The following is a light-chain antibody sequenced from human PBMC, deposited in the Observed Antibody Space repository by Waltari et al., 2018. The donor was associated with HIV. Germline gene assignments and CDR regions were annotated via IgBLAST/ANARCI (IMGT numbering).Light chain of an antibody. Sequence: ASGTPGQRVTISCSGSSSNIGSNTVNWYQQLPGTAPKLLIYSNNQRPSGVPDRVSGSKSGTSASLAISGLQSEDEADYYCAAWDDSLNGVVFGGGTKLTVL. J-gene: IGLJ2*01. CDR3: AAWDDSLNGVV. CDR2: SNN. CDR1: SSNIGSNT. V-gene: IGLV1-44*01.